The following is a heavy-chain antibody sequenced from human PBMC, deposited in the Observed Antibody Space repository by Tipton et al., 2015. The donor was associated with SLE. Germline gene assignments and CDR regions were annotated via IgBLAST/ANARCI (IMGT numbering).Heavy chain of an antibody. D-gene: IGHD3-10*01. CDR1: GGSISSSSYY. CDR2: IYYSGIT. Sequence: TLSLTCTVSGGSISSSSYYWGWIRQPPGKGLQWIGNIYYSGITHYNPSLKSRVTISVDTSKNQFSLKLSSVTAADTAVYYCARDPVTYGYFDYWGQGTLVTVSS. J-gene: IGHJ4*02. CDR3: ARDPVTYGYFDY. V-gene: IGHV4-39*02.